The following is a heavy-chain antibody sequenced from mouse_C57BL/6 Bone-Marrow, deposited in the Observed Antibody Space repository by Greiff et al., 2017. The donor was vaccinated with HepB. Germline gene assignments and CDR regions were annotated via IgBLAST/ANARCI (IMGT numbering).Heavy chain of an antibody. CDR2: ISDGGSYT. J-gene: IGHJ4*01. CDR1: GFTFSSYA. CDR3: ARDWKDYAMDY. Sequence: EVKLMESGGGLVKPGGSLKLSCAASGFTFSSYAMSWVRQTPEKRLEWVATISDGGSYTYYPDNVKGRFTISRDNAKNNLYLQMSHLKSEDTAMYYCARDWKDYAMDYWGQGTSVTVSS. V-gene: IGHV5-4*01.